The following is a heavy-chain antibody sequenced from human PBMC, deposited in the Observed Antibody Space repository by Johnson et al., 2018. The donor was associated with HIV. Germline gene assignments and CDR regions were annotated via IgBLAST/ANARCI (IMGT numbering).Heavy chain of an antibody. CDR3: ARYQEAAAGQDDAFDI. D-gene: IGHD6-13*01. J-gene: IGHJ3*02. Sequence: QVQLVESGGGVVQPGRSLRLSCAASGFTFSTYPMHWVRQAPGKGLEWVAIISYDGGSKYYGDSVKGRFTVSRDNSKNTLYLQMNSLRAEDTAVYYCARYQEAAAGQDDAFDIWGQGTMFTVSS. CDR1: GFTFSTYP. V-gene: IGHV3-30*04. CDR2: ISYDGGSK.